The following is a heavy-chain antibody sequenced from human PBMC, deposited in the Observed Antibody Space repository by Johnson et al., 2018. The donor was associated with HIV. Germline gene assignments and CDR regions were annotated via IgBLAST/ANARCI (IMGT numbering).Heavy chain of an antibody. J-gene: IGHJ3*02. CDR2: IRYDGSNK. V-gene: IGHV3-30*02. CDR3: ATDVAAAGQWVAFDI. CDR1: GFTFDEYA. D-gene: IGHD6-13*01. Sequence: QVQLVESGGVVVQPGGSLRLSCAASGFTFDEYAMHWVRQAPGKGLEWVAFIRYDGSNKYYADSVKGRFTISRDNSKNTLYLQMNSLRAEDTAVYYCATDVAAAGQWVAFDIWCQGTMVTVSS.